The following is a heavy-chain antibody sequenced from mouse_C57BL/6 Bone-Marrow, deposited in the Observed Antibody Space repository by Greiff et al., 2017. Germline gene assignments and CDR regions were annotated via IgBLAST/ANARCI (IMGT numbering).Heavy chain of an antibody. Sequence: VQLKESGPELVKPGASVKMSCKASGYTFTDYNMHWVKQSHGQSLEWIGTINPNNGGTSYNQKFKGKATLTVNKSSSTAYMELRRLTSEDSAVYYCARRDYGSPFAYWGQGTLVTVSA. CDR3: ARRDYGSPFAY. D-gene: IGHD1-1*01. J-gene: IGHJ3*01. V-gene: IGHV1-22*01. CDR1: GYTFTDYN. CDR2: INPNNGGT.